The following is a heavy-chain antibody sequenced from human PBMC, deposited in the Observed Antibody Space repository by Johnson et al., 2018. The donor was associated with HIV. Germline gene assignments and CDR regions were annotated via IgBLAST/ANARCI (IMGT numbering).Heavy chain of an antibody. D-gene: IGHD3-3*01. CDR3: ARTTLRFLDRGDDAFDI. Sequence: VQLVESGGGVVQPGRSLRLSCAASGFTFDDYAMHWVRQAPGKGLEWVSGISWNSGSIGYADSVKGRFSISRDNAKNSLYLQMNSLRAEDTAVYYCARTTLRFLDRGDDAFDIWGQGTMVTVSS. CDR1: GFTFDDYA. CDR2: ISWNSGSI. J-gene: IGHJ3*02. V-gene: IGHV3-9*01.